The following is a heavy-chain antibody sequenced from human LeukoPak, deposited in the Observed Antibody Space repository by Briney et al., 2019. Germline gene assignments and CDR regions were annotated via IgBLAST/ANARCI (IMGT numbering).Heavy chain of an antibody. CDR1: GYSISSGYY. CDR2: IYHSGST. CDR3: ARGAGDYYGSGSNIFDY. Sequence: SETLSLTCAVSGYSISSGYYWGWIRQPPGKGLEWIGSIYHSGSTYYNPSLKSRVTISVDTSKNQFSLKLSSVTAADTAVYYCARGAGDYYGSGSNIFDYWGQGTLVTVS. J-gene: IGHJ4*02. D-gene: IGHD3-10*01. V-gene: IGHV4-38-2*01.